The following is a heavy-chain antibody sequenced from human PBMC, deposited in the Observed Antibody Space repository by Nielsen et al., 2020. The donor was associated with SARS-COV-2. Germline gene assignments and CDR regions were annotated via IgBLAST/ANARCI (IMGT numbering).Heavy chain of an antibody. CDR2: IGTAGDT. D-gene: IGHD1-26*01. J-gene: IGHJ4*02. V-gene: IGHV3-13*04. CDR3: ARGFMGAKDY. CDR1: GFTFSSYD. Sequence: GESLKISCAASGFTFSSYDMHWVRQATGKGLEWVSAIGTAGDTYYPSSVKGRFTISRENAKNSLYLQMNSLRAGDTAVYYCARGFMGAKDYWGQGTLVTVSS.